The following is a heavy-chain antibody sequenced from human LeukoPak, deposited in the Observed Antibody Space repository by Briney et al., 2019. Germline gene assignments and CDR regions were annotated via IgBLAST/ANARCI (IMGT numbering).Heavy chain of an antibody. CDR2: ISGSGGST. CDR1: GFTFSSYA. Sequence: GGSLRLSCAASGFTFSSYAMSWVRQAPGKGLEWVSAISGSGGSTYYADSVKGRFTLSRDNSKNTLYLQMNSLRAEDTAVYYCAAVPSSSWYSLDYWGQGTLVTVSS. V-gene: IGHV3-23*01. D-gene: IGHD6-13*01. CDR3: AAVPSSSWYSLDY. J-gene: IGHJ4*02.